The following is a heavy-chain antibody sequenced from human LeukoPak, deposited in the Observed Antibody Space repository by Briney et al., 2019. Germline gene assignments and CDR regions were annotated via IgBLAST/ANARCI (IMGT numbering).Heavy chain of an antibody. J-gene: IGHJ4*02. D-gene: IGHD3-3*01. CDR1: GGTFSSYA. V-gene: IGHV1-69*13. CDR3: ATHVLRFLEWLPYFDY. CDR2: IIPIFGTA. Sequence: GASVKVSCKASGGTFSSYAISWVRQAPGQGLEWMGGIIPIFGTANYAQKFQGRVTITADESTSTAYMELSSLRSEDTAVYYCATHVLRFLEWLPYFDYWGQGTLVTVSS.